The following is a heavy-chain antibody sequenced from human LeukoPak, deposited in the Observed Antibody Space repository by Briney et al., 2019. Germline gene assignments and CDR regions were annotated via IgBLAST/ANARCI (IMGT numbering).Heavy chain of an antibody. CDR2: ISYIGTT. J-gene: IGHJ3*02. D-gene: IGHD4-17*01. V-gene: IGHV4-59*11. CDR3: ARDLVTVTKGFDI. Sequence: SETLSLTCAVSGDSFSSHYWTWIRQPPGRGLRGIGYISYIGTTNYNPSLKSRVTISIDTSKNQFSLKLSSVTTADTAVYYCARDLVTVTKGFDIWGLGTMVSVSS. CDR1: GDSFSSHY.